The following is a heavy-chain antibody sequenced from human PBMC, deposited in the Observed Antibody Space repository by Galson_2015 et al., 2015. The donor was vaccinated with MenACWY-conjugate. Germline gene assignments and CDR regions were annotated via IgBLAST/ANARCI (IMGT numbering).Heavy chain of an antibody. CDR2: SGGT. Sequence: SGGTYHNPSLKSRITTSVDTSKNQFSLNLASVTAADTAVYYRARRRPRDIGGGFDIWGQGTPVTVSS. D-gene: IGHD2-15*01. V-gene: IGHV4-39*01. J-gene: IGHJ3*02. CDR3: ARRRPRDIGGGFDI.